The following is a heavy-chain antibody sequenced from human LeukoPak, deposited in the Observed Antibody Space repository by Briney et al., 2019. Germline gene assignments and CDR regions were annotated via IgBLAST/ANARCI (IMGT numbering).Heavy chain of an antibody. Sequence: PGGSLRLSCVASGFTFEDYTMHWVRQAPGKTLEWVSLISWDGTTYYTDSVKGRFTISRDNSKNSLYLQMDTLRSEDTAFYYCVKDLSYESSGHVPEYWGQGTLVTVSS. CDR2: ISWDGTT. CDR3: VKDLSYESSGHVPEY. V-gene: IGHV3-43*01. CDR1: GFTFEDYT. J-gene: IGHJ4*02. D-gene: IGHD3-22*01.